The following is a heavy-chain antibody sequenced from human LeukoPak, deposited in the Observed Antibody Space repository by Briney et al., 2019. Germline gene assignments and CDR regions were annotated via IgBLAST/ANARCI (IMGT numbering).Heavy chain of an antibody. CDR3: ARSDRLDV. J-gene: IGHJ6*02. Sequence: GGSLRLSCAASGFTFSSYWMSWVRQAPGKGLEWVANIKQDGSEKYYVDSVKGRFTIFRDNAKSSLSLQMDRLRVEDTGVYYCARSDRLDVWGQGTTVTVSS. CDR2: IKQDGSEK. CDR1: GFTFSSYW. V-gene: IGHV3-7*02.